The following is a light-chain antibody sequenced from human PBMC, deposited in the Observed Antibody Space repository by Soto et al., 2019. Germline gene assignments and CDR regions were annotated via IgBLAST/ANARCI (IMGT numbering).Light chain of an antibody. Sequence: DIQMIQSPSSLSASIGDRVTITCRASQSVSTSLNWYQQKPGKAPKLLIYDASNLQSGVPSRFSGSASGADFTLTISSLQPEDCATYYCQQSHDFPYTFGQGTKLDIK. V-gene: IGKV1-39*01. J-gene: IGKJ2*01. CDR3: QQSHDFPYT. CDR1: QSVSTS. CDR2: DAS.